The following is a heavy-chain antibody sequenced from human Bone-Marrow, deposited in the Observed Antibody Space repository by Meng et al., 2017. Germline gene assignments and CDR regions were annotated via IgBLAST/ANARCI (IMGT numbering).Heavy chain of an antibody. CDR1: GYTCTGYY. CDR3: AGASSGWSPPTDY. CDR2: INPNSGGT. Sequence: ASVKVSCKASGYTCTGYYMHWVRQAPGQGLEWMGRINPNSGGTNYAQKFQGRVTMTRDTSISTAYMELSRLRSDDTAVYYCAGASSGWSPPTDYWGQGTLVTVSS. J-gene: IGHJ4*02. D-gene: IGHD6-19*01. V-gene: IGHV1-2*06.